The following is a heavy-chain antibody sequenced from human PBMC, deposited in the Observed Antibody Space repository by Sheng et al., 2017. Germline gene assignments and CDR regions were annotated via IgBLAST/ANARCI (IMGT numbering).Heavy chain of an antibody. CDR2: IRYDGSNK. D-gene: IGHD1-26*01. CDR1: GFTFSSYG. V-gene: IGHV3-30*02. Sequence: QVQLVESGGGVVQPGGSLRLSCAASGFTFSSYGMHWVRQAPGKGLEWVAFIRYDGSNKYYADSVKGRFTISRDNSKNTLYLQMNSLRAEDTAVYYCAKDEGGSYPYFDYWGQGTLVTVSS. CDR3: AKDEGGSYPYFDY. J-gene: IGHJ4*02.